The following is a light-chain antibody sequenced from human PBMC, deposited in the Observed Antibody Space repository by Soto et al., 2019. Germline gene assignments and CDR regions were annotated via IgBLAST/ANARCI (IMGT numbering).Light chain of an antibody. J-gene: IGLJ1*01. CDR2: GNS. CDR3: QSYDSSPSAYV. Sequence: QSVLTQPPSVSGAPGQRVTISCTGSSSNIGAGYDVHWYQQLPGTVPKLLIYGNSNRPSGVPDRFSGSKSGTSASLAITGLQAEDEADYYCQSYDSSPSAYVFGNGTKVTVL. CDR1: SSNIGAGYD. V-gene: IGLV1-40*01.